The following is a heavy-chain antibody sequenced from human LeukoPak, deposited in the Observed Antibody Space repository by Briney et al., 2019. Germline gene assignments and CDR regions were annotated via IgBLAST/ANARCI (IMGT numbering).Heavy chain of an antibody. CDR2: TSSSSSTI. J-gene: IGHJ6*02. Sequence: GGSLRLSCAASGFTFSGYDMSWVRQAPGKGLEWVSYTSSSSSTIYYADSVKSRLTISRDNAKNSLYLQMNSLRAEDTAVYYCARLRYYGMDVWGQGTTVTVSS. CDR1: GFTFSGYD. CDR3: ARLRYYGMDV. V-gene: IGHV3-48*04.